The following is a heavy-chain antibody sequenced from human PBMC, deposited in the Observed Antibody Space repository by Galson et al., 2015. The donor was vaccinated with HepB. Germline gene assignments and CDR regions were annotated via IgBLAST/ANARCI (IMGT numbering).Heavy chain of an antibody. CDR1: GFTFSSYA. V-gene: IGHV3-64D*06. CDR2: ISSNGGST. Sequence: SLRLSCAASGFTFSSYAMHWVRQAPGKGLEYVSAISSNGGSTYYADSVKDRFTISRDNSKNTLYLQMSSLRAEDTAVYYCVKDYYYYDSSGYLGYWGQGTLVTVSS. CDR3: VKDYYYYDSSGYLGY. J-gene: IGHJ4*02. D-gene: IGHD3-22*01.